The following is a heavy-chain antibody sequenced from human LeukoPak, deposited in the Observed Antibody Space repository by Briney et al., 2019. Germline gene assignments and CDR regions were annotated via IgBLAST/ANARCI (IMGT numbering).Heavy chain of an antibody. CDR2: TSNDGGGT. J-gene: IGHJ5*02. D-gene: IGHD3-22*01. V-gene: IGHV3-23*01. CDR3: AKGSSGYFADL. Sequence: PGGSLRLSCAASGFIFNNYGLMWVRQAPGKGLEWGSATSNDGGGTQYADFVEGRFTISRDNSKNTLFLQMSSLRAEDTALYYCAKGSSGYFADLWGQGTLVTVSS. CDR1: GFIFNNYG.